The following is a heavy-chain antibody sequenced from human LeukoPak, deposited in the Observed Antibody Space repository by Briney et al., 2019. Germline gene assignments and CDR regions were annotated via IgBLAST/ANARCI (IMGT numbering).Heavy chain of an antibody. J-gene: IGHJ4*02. Sequence: GGSLILSCAASGVSFRSYAMNWVRQSPGKGLEWVSSISYGDGTAFYAGSVKGRFTVSRDNSRSTLYLQMASLRAEDTAVYYCAKDRGYTGYDSGGIDFWGQGTLVTVSS. CDR3: AKDRGYTGYDSGGIDF. D-gene: IGHD5-12*01. CDR1: GVSFRSYA. CDR2: ISYGDGTA. V-gene: IGHV3-23*01.